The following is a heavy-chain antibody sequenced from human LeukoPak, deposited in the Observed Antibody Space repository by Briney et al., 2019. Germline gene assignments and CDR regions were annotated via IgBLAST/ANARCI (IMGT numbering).Heavy chain of an antibody. D-gene: IGHD6-19*01. Sequence: PGGSLRLSCAASGFTFSSYSMNWVRQAPGKGLEWVSSISSSSYIYYADSVKGRFTISRDNAKNSLYLQMNSLRAEDTAVYYCARGRAVAANNWFDPWGQGTLATVSS. CDR1: GFTFSSYS. CDR2: ISSSSYI. J-gene: IGHJ5*02. CDR3: ARGRAVAANNWFDP. V-gene: IGHV3-21*01.